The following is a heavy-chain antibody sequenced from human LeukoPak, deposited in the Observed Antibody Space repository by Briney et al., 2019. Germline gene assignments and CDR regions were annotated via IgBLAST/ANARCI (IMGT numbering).Heavy chain of an antibody. CDR3: ARFGAGSYY. D-gene: IGHD3-10*01. V-gene: IGHV4-4*07. Sequence: XXIGRIYTTVSTDNTDFNPSLKIRVTMSVDTSKNQFSLKLGSVTAADTAVYYCARFGAGSYYWGQGTLVTVSS. CDR2: IYTTVST. J-gene: IGHJ4*02.